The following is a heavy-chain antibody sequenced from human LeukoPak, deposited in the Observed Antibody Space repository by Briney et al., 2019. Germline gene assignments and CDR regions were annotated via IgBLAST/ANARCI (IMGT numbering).Heavy chain of an antibody. V-gene: IGHV4-38-2*02. J-gene: IGHJ4*02. CDR1: GYSISSGYY. CDR2: IHHSGST. Sequence: SETLSLTCTVSGYSISSGYYWGWIRQPPGKGLEWIGSIHHSGSTYYNPALKSRVTISVDTSKKQFSLNLRSVTAADTAVYYCARVTERRLDYWGQGTLVTVSS. D-gene: IGHD1-1*01. CDR3: ARVTERRLDY.